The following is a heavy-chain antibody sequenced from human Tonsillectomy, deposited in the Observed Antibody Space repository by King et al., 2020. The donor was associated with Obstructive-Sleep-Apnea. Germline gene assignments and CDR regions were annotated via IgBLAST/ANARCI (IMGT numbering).Heavy chain of an antibody. CDR3: ARLDLDLYDSSGYYPGWLDY. J-gene: IGHJ4*02. CDR2: IHYSGST. D-gene: IGHD3-22*01. Sequence: QLQESGPGLVKPSETLSLTCTVSGGSISSYYWSWIRQPPGKGLEWIGYIHYSGSTNYNPSLKSRVTISGDTSKSQFSLRLSSVTAADTAVYYCARLDLDLYDSSGYYPGWLDYWGQGTLVTVSS. V-gene: IGHV4-59*01. CDR1: GGSISSYY.